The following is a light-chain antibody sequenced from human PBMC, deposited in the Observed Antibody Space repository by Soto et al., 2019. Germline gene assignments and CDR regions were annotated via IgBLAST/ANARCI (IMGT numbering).Light chain of an antibody. CDR2: SAS. J-gene: IGKJ1*01. CDR3: LQHHARRT. V-gene: IGKV1D-12*01. CDR1: QGISRS. Sequence: DIKMTQSPSSVSASVGDRVTIACQASQGISRSLAWYQQKPGKAPKLLIYSASSLHTGVPSRFSGSGSGTEFSLTISRLQPEDFATYFCLQHHARRTFGQGTKVDIK.